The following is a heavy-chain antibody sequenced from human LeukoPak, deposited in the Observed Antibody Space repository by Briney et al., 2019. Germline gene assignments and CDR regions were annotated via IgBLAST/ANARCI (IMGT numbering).Heavy chain of an antibody. CDR3: ANSGAFWSGYYIDFDY. Sequence: GGSLRLSCAASGFTFSSYAMSWVRQAPGKGLEWVSAISGSGGSTYYADSVKGRFTISRDNSKNTLYLQMNSLRAEDTAVYYCANSGAFWSGYYIDFDYWGQGTLVTVSS. CDR2: ISGSGGST. J-gene: IGHJ4*02. D-gene: IGHD3-3*01. V-gene: IGHV3-23*01. CDR1: GFTFSSYA.